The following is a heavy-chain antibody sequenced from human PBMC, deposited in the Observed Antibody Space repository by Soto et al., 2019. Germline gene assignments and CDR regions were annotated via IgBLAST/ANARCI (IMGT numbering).Heavy chain of an antibody. D-gene: IGHD1-1*01. CDR3: ARDANWNDEGYYYVMDV. CDR2: ISSSSSTI. CDR1: GFTFSSYS. J-gene: IGHJ6*02. Sequence: EVQLVESGGGLVQPGGSLRLSCAASGFTFSSYSMNWVRQAPGKGVEWVSYISSSSSTIYYADSVQGRFTISRDNAKNALYMQQNSMRDDDKAVYYCARDANWNDEGYYYVMDVWGQGTTVTVSS. V-gene: IGHV3-48*02.